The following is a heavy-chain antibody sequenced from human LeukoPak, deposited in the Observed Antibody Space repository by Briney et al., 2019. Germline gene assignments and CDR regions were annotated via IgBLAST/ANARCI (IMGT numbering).Heavy chain of an antibody. J-gene: IGHJ4*02. V-gene: IGHV3-7*01. CDR2: IQQHGSET. D-gene: IGHD3-10*01. Sequence: GGSLRLSCEGSGFTFSNYWMSWVRQAPGKGLEWVANIQQHGSETYYGDSVKGRFTISRDNAKNSLYLQMNSLRAEDTAVYYCATLMSYGSGSYSAYWGQGTLVAVSS. CDR1: GFTFSNYW. CDR3: ATLMSYGSGSYSAY.